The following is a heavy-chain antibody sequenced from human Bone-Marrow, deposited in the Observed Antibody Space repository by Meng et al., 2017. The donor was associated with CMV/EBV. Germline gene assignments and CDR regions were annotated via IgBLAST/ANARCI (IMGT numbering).Heavy chain of an antibody. Sequence: GESLRLSCAASGFTFTTYAMSWVRQAPGKGLEWVSVIYSGGSSTYYADSVKGRFTISRDNSKNTLYLQMNSLRAEDTAVYYCAKFGTASEHYWGQGTLVTVSS. V-gene: IGHV3-23*03. CDR3: AKFGTASEHY. J-gene: IGHJ4*02. D-gene: IGHD1-14*01. CDR2: IYSGGSST. CDR1: GFTFTTYA.